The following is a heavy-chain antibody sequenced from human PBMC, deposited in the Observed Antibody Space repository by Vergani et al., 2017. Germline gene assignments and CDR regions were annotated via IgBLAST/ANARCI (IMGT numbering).Heavy chain of an antibody. V-gene: IGHV3-48*03. J-gene: IGHJ4*02. D-gene: IGHD1-7*01. CDR1: GFTFGDHG. CDR2: ISGSGHTK. CDR3: ARDLLPGTLLLLAY. Sequence: VQLVESGGGVVQPGRSLRLSCAASGFTFGDHGIHWVRRAPGKGLEWISYISGSGHTKYYADSVKGRFAISRDNAKNSLYLQMNNLRVEDTAVYYCARDLLPGTLLLLAYWGQGTLISVSS.